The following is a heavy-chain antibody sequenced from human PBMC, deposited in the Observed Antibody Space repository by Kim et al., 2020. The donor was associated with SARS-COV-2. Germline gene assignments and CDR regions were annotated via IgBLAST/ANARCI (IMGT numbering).Heavy chain of an antibody. V-gene: IGHV1-24*01. Sequence: YAQKFQGRVTMTEDTSTDTAYMELSSLRSEDTAVYYCATPKHYSSGWYYYWGQGTLVTVSS. D-gene: IGHD6-19*01. CDR3: ATPKHYSSGWYYY. J-gene: IGHJ4*02.